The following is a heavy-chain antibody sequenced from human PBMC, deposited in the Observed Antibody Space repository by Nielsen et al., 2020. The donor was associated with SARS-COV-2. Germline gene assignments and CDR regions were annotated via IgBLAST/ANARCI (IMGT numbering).Heavy chain of an antibody. CDR3: ARAWNFAVH. J-gene: IGHJ4*02. D-gene: IGHD1-7*01. CDR2: IKQDGSEK. Sequence: GGSLRLSCAASGFTFTDFWFSWVRQTPGKGLEWVANIKQDGSEKNYVDSVKGRFTISRDNAKSSVYLEMNSLRAEDTAVYYCARAWNFAVHWGQGTLVTVSS. CDR1: GFTFTDFW. V-gene: IGHV3-7*01.